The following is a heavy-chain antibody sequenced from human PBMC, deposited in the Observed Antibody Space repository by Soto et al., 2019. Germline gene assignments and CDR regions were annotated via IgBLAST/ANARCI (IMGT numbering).Heavy chain of an antibody. CDR3: TTAKYNWNYVLDY. J-gene: IGHJ4*02. Sequence: GGSLRLSCAASGFTFSKALMTGVRQAPGKGLEWVGRIKSKTDGGTTDYAAPVKGRFTISRDDSKNTLYLQMNSLKTEDTAVYYCTTAKYNWNYVLDYWGQGTLVTVSS. CDR2: IKSKTDGGTT. CDR1: GFTFSKAL. V-gene: IGHV3-15*01. D-gene: IGHD1-7*01.